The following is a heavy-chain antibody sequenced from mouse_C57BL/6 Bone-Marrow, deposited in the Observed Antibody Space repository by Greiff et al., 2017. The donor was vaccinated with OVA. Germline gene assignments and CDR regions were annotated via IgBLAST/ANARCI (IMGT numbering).Heavy chain of an antibody. D-gene: IGHD2-3*01. CDR2: IYPGSGST. Sequence: QVQLQQSGAELVKPGASVKMSCKASGYTFTSYWITWVKQRPGQGLEWIGDIYPGSGSTNYNEKFKSKATLTVDTSSSTAYMQLSSLTSEDSAVYYCARDGYWYFDVWGTGTTVTVSS. CDR1: GYTFTSYW. CDR3: ARDGYWYFDV. J-gene: IGHJ1*03. V-gene: IGHV1-55*01.